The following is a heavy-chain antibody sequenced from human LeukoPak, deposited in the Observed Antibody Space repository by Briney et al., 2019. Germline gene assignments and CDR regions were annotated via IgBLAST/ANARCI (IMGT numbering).Heavy chain of an antibody. Sequence: GSLRPSCAASGFTFSSYAMSWVRQAPGKGLEWVSAISGSGGSTYYADSVKGRFTISRDNSKNTLYLQMNSLRAEDTAVYYCAKVGNFDWLSNPSLDYWGQGTLVTVSS. CDR3: AKVGNFDWLSNPSLDY. CDR1: GFTFSSYA. J-gene: IGHJ4*02. CDR2: ISGSGGST. D-gene: IGHD3-9*01. V-gene: IGHV3-23*01.